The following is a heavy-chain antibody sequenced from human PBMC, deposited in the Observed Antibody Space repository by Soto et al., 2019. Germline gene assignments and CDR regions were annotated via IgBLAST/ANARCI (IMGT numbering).Heavy chain of an antibody. CDR2: IYYSGST. V-gene: IGHV4-4*02. Sequence: SETLSLTCGVSGGTISSINWWSWVRQTPGKGLEWIGEIYYSGSTNYNPSLTSRVTMSIDKSKNQFFLNLTSVTAADTAVYYCARSSGVSATNWFDAWCQGTVVT. CDR3: ARSSGVSATNWFDA. CDR1: GGTISSINW. D-gene: IGHD3-10*01. J-gene: IGHJ5*02.